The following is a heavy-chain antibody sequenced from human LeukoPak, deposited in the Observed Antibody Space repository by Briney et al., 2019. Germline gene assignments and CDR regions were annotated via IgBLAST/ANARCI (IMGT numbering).Heavy chain of an antibody. J-gene: IGHJ4*02. CDR2: IYYSGST. Sequence: SQTLSLTCTVSGGSISSYYWSWIRQPPGKGLEWIGYIYYSGSTNYNPSLKSRVTISVDTSKNQFSLKLSSVTAADTAVYYCACRGYSGYDFDYWGQGTLVTVSS. CDR3: ACRGYSGYDFDY. V-gene: IGHV4-59*01. D-gene: IGHD5-12*01. CDR1: GGSISSYY.